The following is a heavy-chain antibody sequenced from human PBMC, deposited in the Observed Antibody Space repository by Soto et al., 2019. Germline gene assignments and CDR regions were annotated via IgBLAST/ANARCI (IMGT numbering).Heavy chain of an antibody. V-gene: IGHV3-15*01. J-gene: IGHJ6*03. Sequence: PGGSLRLSCAASGFTFSNAWMSWVRQAPGKGLEWVGRIKSKTDGGTTDYAAPVKGRFTISRDDSKNTLYLQMNSLKTEDTAVYYCTTVHAYCSGGSCYRYYYYMDVWGKGTPVTVSS. D-gene: IGHD2-15*01. CDR1: GFTFSNAW. CDR3: TTVHAYCSGGSCYRYYYYMDV. CDR2: IKSKTDGGTT.